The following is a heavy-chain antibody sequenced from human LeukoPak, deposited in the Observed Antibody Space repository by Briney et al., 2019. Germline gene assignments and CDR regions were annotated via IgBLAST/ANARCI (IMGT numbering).Heavy chain of an antibody. Sequence: SETLSLTCTVSGGSISSYYWSWIRQPPGKGLEWIGYIYYSGSTNYNPSLKSRVTISVDTSKNQFSLKLSSVTAADTAVYYCARGRYYGSGRGYYYMDVWGKGTTVTISS. CDR3: ARGRYYGSGRGYYYMDV. CDR1: GGSISSYY. V-gene: IGHV4-59*01. D-gene: IGHD3-10*01. J-gene: IGHJ6*03. CDR2: IYYSGST.